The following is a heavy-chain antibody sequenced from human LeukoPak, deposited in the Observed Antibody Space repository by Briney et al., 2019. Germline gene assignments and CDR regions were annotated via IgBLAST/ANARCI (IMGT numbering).Heavy chain of an antibody. CDR1: GGSISSYY. CDR2: IYTSGST. CDR3: ARWNWNGHAFDI. J-gene: IGHJ3*02. V-gene: IGHV4-4*07. D-gene: IGHD1-1*01. Sequence: SETLSLTCTVSGGSISSYYWSWIRQPAGKGLEWIGRIYTSGSTNYIPSLKSRVTMSVDTSKNQFSLKLSSVTAADTAVYYCARWNWNGHAFDIWGQGTMVTVSS.